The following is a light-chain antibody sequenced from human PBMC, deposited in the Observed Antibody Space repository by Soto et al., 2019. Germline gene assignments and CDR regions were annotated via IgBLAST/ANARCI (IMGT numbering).Light chain of an antibody. CDR2: GNS. V-gene: IGLV1-40*01. CDR3: QSYDSSLSGSTV. Sequence: QAVVTQPPSVSGAPGQRVTISCTGSSSNIGAGYDVHWYQQLPGTAPKPLIYGNSNRPSGVPDRFSGSKSGTSASLAITGLQAEDEADYYCQSYDSSLSGSTVFGGGTKLTVL. CDR1: SSNIGAGYD. J-gene: IGLJ2*01.